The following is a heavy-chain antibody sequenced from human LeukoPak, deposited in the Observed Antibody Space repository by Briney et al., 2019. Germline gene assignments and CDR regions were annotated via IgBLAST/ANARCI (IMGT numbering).Heavy chain of an antibody. CDR3: ARHVLYSYGPQWWFDP. V-gene: IGHV5-10-1*01. J-gene: IGHJ5*02. Sequence: GESLKISCKGSGYSFTNYRISWVRHMPGRGLEWMGWIDASYSYTNYSPSFQGHVTISADKSSSTAYLQWSSLKASDTAIYYCARHVLYSYGPQWWFDPWGQGTLVTVSS. CDR2: IDASYSYT. D-gene: IGHD5-18*01. CDR1: GYSFTNYR.